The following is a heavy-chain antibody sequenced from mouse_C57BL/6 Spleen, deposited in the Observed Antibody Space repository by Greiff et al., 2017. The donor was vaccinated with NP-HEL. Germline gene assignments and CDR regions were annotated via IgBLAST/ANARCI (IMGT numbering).Heavy chain of an antibody. J-gene: IGHJ4*01. CDR1: GFTFSSYT. CDR2: ISGGGGNT. V-gene: IGHV5-9*01. D-gene: IGHD2-5*01. Sequence: EVQVVESGGGLVKPGGSLKLSCAASGFTFSSYTMSWVRQTPEKRLEWVATISGGGGNTYYPDSVKGRFTISGDNAKNTLYLQMSSLRSEDTALYYCASPFYYSNYYAMDYWGQGTSVTVSS. CDR3: ASPFYYSNYYAMDY.